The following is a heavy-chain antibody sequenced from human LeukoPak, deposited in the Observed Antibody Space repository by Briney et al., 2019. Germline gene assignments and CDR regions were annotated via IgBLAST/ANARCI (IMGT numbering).Heavy chain of an antibody. Sequence: SGPTLVKPTQTLTLTCTFSGFSLSTSGVGVGRIRQPPGKALEWLPLSYWNDDKRYNPSLKSRLTITKDTSKTQVVLTMTNMDPADTATYYCAHSPYSSSVDYWGQGTLVTVSS. D-gene: IGHD6-6*01. V-gene: IGHV2-5*01. CDR2: SYWNDDK. CDR3: AHSPYSSSVDY. CDR1: GFSLSTSGVG. J-gene: IGHJ4*02.